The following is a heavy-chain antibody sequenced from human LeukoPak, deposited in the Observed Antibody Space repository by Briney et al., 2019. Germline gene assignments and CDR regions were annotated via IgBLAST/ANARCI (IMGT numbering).Heavy chain of an antibody. Sequence: PGGSLRLSCAASGFTFSSYWMTWVRQAPGKGLEWVSSISSSSSYIYYADSVKGRFTISRDNAKNSLYLQMNSLRAEDTAVYYCARHRGVVPFDYWGQGTLVTVSS. CDR2: ISSSSSYI. CDR3: ARHRGVVPFDY. D-gene: IGHD3-3*01. V-gene: IGHV3-21*01. J-gene: IGHJ4*02. CDR1: GFTFSSYW.